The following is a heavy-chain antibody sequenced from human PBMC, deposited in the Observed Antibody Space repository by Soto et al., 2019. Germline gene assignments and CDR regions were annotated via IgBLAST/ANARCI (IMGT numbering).Heavy chain of an antibody. D-gene: IGHD2-2*01. CDR2: ISWNSGSI. CDR1: GFTFDDYA. J-gene: IGHJ4*02. V-gene: IGHV3-9*01. Sequence: QPGGSLRLSCAASGFTFDDYAMHWVRQAPGKGLEWVSGISWNSGSIGYADSVKGRFTISRDNAKNSLYLQMNSLRAEDTALYYCAKDSNNLGSTSWIDYWGQGTLVTVSS. CDR3: AKDSNNLGSTSWIDY.